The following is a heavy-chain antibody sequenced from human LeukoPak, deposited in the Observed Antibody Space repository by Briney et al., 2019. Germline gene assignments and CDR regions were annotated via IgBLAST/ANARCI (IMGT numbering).Heavy chain of an antibody. D-gene: IGHD1-1*01. CDR2: ISAYNGNT. CDR3: ASTNIGTGRPTRLDV. Sequence: GASVKVSCKASGYTFTSYGISWVRQAPGQGLEWMGWISAYNGNTNYAQKLQGRVTMTTDTSTSTAYMELSRLRSDDTAVYYCASTNIGTGRPTRLDVWGKGTTVTVSS. CDR1: GYTFTSYG. J-gene: IGHJ6*04. V-gene: IGHV1-18*01.